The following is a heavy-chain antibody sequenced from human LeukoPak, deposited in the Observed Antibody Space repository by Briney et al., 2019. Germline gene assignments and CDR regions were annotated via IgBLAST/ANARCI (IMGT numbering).Heavy chain of an antibody. CDR1: GGSISSSSYY. V-gene: IGHV4-39*01. CDR2: IYYSGST. CDR3: ARSYCSSTSCYFQFDY. Sequence: PSETLSLTCTVSGGSISSSSYYWGWIRQPPGKGLEWIGSIYYSGSTCYNPSLKSRVTISVDTSKNQFSLKLSSVTAADTAVYYCARSYCSSTSCYFQFDYWGQGTLVTVSS. J-gene: IGHJ4*02. D-gene: IGHD2-2*01.